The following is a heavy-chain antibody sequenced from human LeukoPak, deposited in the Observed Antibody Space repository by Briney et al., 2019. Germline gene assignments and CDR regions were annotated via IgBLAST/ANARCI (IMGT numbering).Heavy chain of an antibody. V-gene: IGHV3-74*01. CDR3: TRDLMDYNVSTGLHHYYMDV. Sequence: GGSLRLSCVASGFTFSSYWMHWVRQDPRKGLVWVSRISGDGRNINYADSVRGRFTISRDNAKNTLYLQMNTLRVEDTAVYYCTRDLMDYNVSTGLHHYYMDVWGQGTTVTVSS. CDR1: GFTFSSYW. CDR2: ISGDGRNI. D-gene: IGHD3-9*01. J-gene: IGHJ6*02.